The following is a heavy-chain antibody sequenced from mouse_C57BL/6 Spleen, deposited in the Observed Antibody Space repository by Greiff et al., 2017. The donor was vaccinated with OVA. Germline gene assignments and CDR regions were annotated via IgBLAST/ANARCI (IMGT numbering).Heavy chain of an antibody. J-gene: IGHJ1*03. Sequence: QVQLQQSGPELVKPGASVKISCKASGYAFSSSWMNWVKQRPGQGLEWIGRIYPGDGDTNYNGKFKGKATLTADKSSSTAYMQLSSLTSTDSAVDFYAPLTGPDWYFDFWGTGTTVTVSS. V-gene: IGHV1-82*01. CDR2: IYPGDGDT. D-gene: IGHD4-1*01. CDR3: APLTGPDWYFDF. CDR1: GYAFSSSW.